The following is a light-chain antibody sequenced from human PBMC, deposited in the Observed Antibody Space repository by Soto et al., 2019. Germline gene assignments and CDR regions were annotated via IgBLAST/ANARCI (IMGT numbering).Light chain of an antibody. Sequence: DIQMTQSPSTLSASVGDRVTITCRASQSISSWLAWYQQKPGKAPKLLIYDASSLESGVPSRFSGSGSGTESTLTISSLQPDDSATYYCQQYNSYSFGQGTKVDIK. CDR3: QQYNSYS. CDR1: QSISSW. J-gene: IGKJ2*01. CDR2: DAS. V-gene: IGKV1-5*01.